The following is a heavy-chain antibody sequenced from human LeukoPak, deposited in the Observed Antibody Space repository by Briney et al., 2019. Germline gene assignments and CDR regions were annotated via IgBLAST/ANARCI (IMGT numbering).Heavy chain of an antibody. CDR2: ISSSSSYI. CDR1: GFTFSSYS. Sequence: GGSLRLSCAASGFTFSSYSMNWVRQAPGKGLEWVSSISSSSSYIYYADSVKGRFTISRDNAKNSLYVQMNSLRAEDTAVYYCARDLGGDYFDYWGQGTLVTVSS. V-gene: IGHV3-21*01. J-gene: IGHJ4*02. D-gene: IGHD1-26*01. CDR3: ARDLGGDYFDY.